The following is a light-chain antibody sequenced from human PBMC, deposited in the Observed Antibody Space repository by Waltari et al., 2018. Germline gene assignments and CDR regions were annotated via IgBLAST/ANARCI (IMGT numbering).Light chain of an antibody. V-gene: IGLV2-14*01. CDR1: DSDVGAYAF. CDR2: EVS. Sequence: QSALTQPASVSGSPGQSITISCSGTDSDVGAYAFVPRYQQHPGKAPHLIISEVSKRPSGISNRFSASKSGNTASLTISGLQAEDEADYYCSSYTTSSAPGVFGTGTRVTVL. J-gene: IGLJ1*01. CDR3: SSYTTSSAPGV.